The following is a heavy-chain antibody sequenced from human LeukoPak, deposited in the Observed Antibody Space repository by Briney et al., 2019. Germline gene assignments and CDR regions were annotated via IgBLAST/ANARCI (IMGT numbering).Heavy chain of an antibody. CDR1: GGTFISYA. Sequence: SVKVSCKASGGTFISYATSWGRHAPGQGLEWMGGIIPIFGTANYAQKFQGRVTLTTAESTSTADMELSSLRSDDTAVYYCARIAASSRCWYYYMDVWSKGPTLTVPS. D-gene: IGHD6-13*01. CDR3: ARIAASSRCWYYYMDV. CDR2: IIPIFGTA. J-gene: IGHJ6*03. V-gene: IGHV1-69*05.